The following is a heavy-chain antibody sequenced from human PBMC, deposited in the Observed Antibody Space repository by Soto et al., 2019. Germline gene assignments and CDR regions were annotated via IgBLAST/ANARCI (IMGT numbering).Heavy chain of an antibody. Sequence: ASVKVSCKASGYTFSTYAMHWVRQAPGQSLEWMGWINGGTGQTRYSQRFQDRVTITRDTSAKPTYMDLTSLRSEDTAVYYCARGKGMEENYYYYGMDIWGQGTTVTVSS. V-gene: IGHV1-3*01. CDR1: GYTFSTYA. CDR2: INGGTGQT. D-gene: IGHD1-1*01. CDR3: ARGKGMEENYYYYGMDI. J-gene: IGHJ6*02.